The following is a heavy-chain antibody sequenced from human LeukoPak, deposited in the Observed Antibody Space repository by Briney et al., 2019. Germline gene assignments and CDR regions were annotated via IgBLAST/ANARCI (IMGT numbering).Heavy chain of an antibody. V-gene: IGHV3-48*01. Sequence: GGSLRLSCAASGFTFSSYSMNWLRQAPGKGLEWVSYISSSSSTIYYADPVKGRFTISRDNAKNSLYLQMNSLRAEGTAVYYCARDGGSYYDDSSGYYYFDYWGEGTLVTVS. CDR1: GFTFSSYS. D-gene: IGHD3-22*01. CDR2: ISSSSSTI. CDR3: ARDGGSYYDDSSGYYYFDY. J-gene: IGHJ4*02.